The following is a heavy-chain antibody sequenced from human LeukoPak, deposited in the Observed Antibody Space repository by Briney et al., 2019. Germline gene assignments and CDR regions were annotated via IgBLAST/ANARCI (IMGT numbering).Heavy chain of an antibody. CDR3: ARGGAARLHFQN. CDR2: IYHSGST. CDR1: GGSISTYY. J-gene: IGHJ1*01. Sequence: PSETLSLTCTVSGGSISTYYWNWIRQPPGKGLEWIGYIYHSGSTNYNPSLQSRVTISVDTSKDQFSLNLNSVTAADTAVYYCARGGAARLHFQNWGQGTLVTVSS. V-gene: IGHV4-59*01. D-gene: IGHD6-6*01.